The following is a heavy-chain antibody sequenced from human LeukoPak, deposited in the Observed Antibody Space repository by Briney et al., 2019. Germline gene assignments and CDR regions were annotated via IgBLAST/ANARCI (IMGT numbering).Heavy chain of an antibody. CDR3: ARVASAAAVWFDP. J-gene: IGHJ5*02. CDR2: IYHSGST. Sequence: SETLSLTCTVSGGSISSGGYYWSWIRQPPGKGLEWIGYIYHSGSTYYNPSLKSRVTISVDTSKNQFSLKLSSVTAADTAVYYCARVASAAAVWFDPWGQGTLVTVSS. V-gene: IGHV4-30-2*01. CDR1: GGSISSGGYY. D-gene: IGHD6-13*01.